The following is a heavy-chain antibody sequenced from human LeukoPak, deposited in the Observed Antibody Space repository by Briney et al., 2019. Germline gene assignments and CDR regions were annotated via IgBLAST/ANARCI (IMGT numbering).Heavy chain of an antibody. D-gene: IGHD6-19*01. CDR2: IGTAGNT. J-gene: IGHJ4*02. CDR3: ARGRAVAGFDY. Sequence: GGSLRLSCAASGFTFSSYDMHWVRQATGKGLEWVSAIGTAGNTYYPGSVKGRFTISRENAKNSLYLQMNSLRAGDTAVYYCARGRAVAGFDYWGQGTLVTVPS. V-gene: IGHV3-13*01. CDR1: GFTFSSYD.